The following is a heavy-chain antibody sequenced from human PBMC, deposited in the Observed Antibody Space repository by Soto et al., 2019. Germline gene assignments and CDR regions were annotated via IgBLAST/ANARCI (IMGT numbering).Heavy chain of an antibody. CDR2: IYYSGST. CDR3: ARGDPSSFFSSYYYHYYLMSF. V-gene: IGHV4-59*01. D-gene: IGHD6-13*01. Sequence: PSETLSLTCTVSGGSISSYYWSWIRQPPGKGLEWIGYIYYSGSTNYNPSLKSRVTISVDTSKNQFSLKLSSVTAADTAVYYCARGDPSSFFSSYYYHYYLMSFCGQGSTVPVSS. J-gene: IGHJ6*02. CDR1: GGSISSYY.